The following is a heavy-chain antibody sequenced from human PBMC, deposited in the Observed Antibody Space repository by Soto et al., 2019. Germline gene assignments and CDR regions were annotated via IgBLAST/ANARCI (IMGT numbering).Heavy chain of an antibody. CDR3: AKDLSRGQCDY. J-gene: IGHJ4*02. CDR2: IKTDGTVT. Sequence: PGGSLRLSCAASGFTFSSYWMHWVRQDAGKGLLWVSSIKTDGTVTQYADSVKGRFTVSRDNAKNTLYLQMNSLRAEDTAVYYCAKDLSRGQCDYWGQGALVTVSS. D-gene: IGHD3-10*01. CDR1: GFTFSSYW. V-gene: IGHV3-74*03.